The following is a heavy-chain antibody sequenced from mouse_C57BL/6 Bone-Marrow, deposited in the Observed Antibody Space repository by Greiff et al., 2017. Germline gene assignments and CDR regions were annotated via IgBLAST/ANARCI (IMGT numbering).Heavy chain of an antibody. CDR3: ARLGYAMDY. CDR1: GFTFSSYG. Sequence: EVMLVESGGDLVKPGGSLNLSCAASGFTFSSYGMSWVRQTPDKRLEWVGTICSGGSYTYYPDSVQGRFTLTRDNSKSTLFLQMSSLKAEDTAIYYCARLGYAMDYWGQGTSVTVSS. J-gene: IGHJ4*01. CDR2: ICSGGSYT. V-gene: IGHV5-6*02.